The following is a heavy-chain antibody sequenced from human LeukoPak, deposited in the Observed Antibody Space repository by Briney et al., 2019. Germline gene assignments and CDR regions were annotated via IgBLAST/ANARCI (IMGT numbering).Heavy chain of an antibody. J-gene: IGHJ4*02. Sequence: EASVKVSCKASGYTFTGYYMHWVRQALGQGLEWMGRINPNTGGTDYAQKFQGRVTMTRDTSISTAYMEVSRLTSDDAAVYFCAISRDYGDYYFDSWGQGTLVTVSS. CDR2: INPNTGGT. V-gene: IGHV1-2*06. CDR3: AISRDYGDYYFDS. CDR1: GYTFTGYY. D-gene: IGHD4-17*01.